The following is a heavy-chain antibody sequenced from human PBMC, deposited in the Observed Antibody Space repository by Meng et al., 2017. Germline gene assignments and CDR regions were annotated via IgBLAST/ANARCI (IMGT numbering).Heavy chain of an antibody. D-gene: IGHD2-2*01. V-gene: IGHV4-59*01. CDR3: ARGGGIVVVPAIYYYYYGMDV. Sequence: SETLSLTCTVSGGSISSYYWSWIRQPPGKGLEWIGYIYYRGSTNYNPSLKSRVTISVDTSKNQFSLKLSSVTAADTAVYYCARGGGIVVVPAIYYYYYGMDVWGQGTTVTVSS. CDR1: GGSISSYY. J-gene: IGHJ6*02. CDR2: IYYRGST.